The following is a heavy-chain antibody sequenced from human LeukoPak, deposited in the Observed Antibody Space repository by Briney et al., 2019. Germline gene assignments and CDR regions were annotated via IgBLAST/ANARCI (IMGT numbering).Heavy chain of an antibody. CDR1: GYTFNTYG. CDR2: IFTYTGNA. V-gene: IGHV1-18*01. J-gene: IGHJ4*02. D-gene: IGHD5-12*01. CDR3: ARGGGYYFDY. Sequence: ASVKVSCKASGYTFNTYGISWVRQAPGQGLEWMGWIFTYTGNADYAQKFQGRVTITADESTSTAYMELSSLRSEDTAVFYCARGGGYYFDYWGQGTLVTVSS.